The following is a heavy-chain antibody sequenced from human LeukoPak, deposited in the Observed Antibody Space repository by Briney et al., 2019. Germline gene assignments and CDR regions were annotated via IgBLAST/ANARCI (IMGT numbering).Heavy chain of an antibody. V-gene: IGHV3-23*01. D-gene: IGHD3-9*01. Sequence: GGSLRLSCAASGFTFSIPAISWVRQPRGRGLEWVSGISNRGGSTFYADSVKGRFTISRDNSKNILYLQMNSLRADDTAVYYCAKVSESNYDILTGYYTPYYFDYWGQGTLVTVSS. CDR1: GFTFSIPA. J-gene: IGHJ4*02. CDR2: ISNRGGST. CDR3: AKVSESNYDILTGYYTPYYFDY.